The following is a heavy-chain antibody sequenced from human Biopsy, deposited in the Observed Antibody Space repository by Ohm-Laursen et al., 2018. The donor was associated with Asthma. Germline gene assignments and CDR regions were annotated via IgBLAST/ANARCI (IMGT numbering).Heavy chain of an antibody. CDR2: INTNTGNP. Sequence: AASVKVSCKASGYTVTRYAINWVRQAPGQGLEWMGGINTNTGNPTYAQGFTGRFVFSLDTSVNTAHLQISSLKAEDTAVYYCARMISYYHEMRAPFFDYWGQGTLVTVSS. J-gene: IGHJ4*02. D-gene: IGHD3-22*01. CDR1: GYTVTRYA. V-gene: IGHV7-4-1*02. CDR3: ARMISYYHEMRAPFFDY.